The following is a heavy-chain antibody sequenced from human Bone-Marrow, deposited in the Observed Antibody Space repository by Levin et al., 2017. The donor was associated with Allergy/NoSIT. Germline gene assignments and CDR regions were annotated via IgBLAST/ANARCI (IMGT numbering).Heavy chain of an antibody. CDR3: AKDMAPSYYDFWSGYFPPPPLGRGNYYYGMDV. J-gene: IGHJ6*02. Sequence: GGSLRLSCAASGFTFDDYAMHWVRQAPGKGLEWVSGISWNSGSIGYADSVKGRFTISRDNAKNSLYLQMNSLRAEDTALYYCAKDMAPSYYDFWSGYFPPPPLGRGNYYYGMDVWGQGTTVTVSS. CDR2: ISWNSGSI. D-gene: IGHD3-3*01. CDR1: GFTFDDYA. V-gene: IGHV3-9*01.